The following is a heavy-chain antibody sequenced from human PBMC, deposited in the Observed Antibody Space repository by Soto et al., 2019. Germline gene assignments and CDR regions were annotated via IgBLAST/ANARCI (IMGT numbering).Heavy chain of an antibody. Sequence: LSLTCTVSGGSISSSSYYWGWIRQPPGKGLEWIGSIYYSGSTYYNPSLKSRVTISVDTSKNQFSLKLSSVTAADTAVYYCARLTVTSVVVWFDPRGQGTLVTVSS. CDR3: ARLTVTSVVVWFDP. J-gene: IGHJ5*02. V-gene: IGHV4-39*01. CDR2: IYYSGST. CDR1: GGSISSSSYY. D-gene: IGHD4-17*01.